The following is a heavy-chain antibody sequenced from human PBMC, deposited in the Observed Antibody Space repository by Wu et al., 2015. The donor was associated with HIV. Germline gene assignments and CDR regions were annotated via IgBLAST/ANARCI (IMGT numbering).Heavy chain of an antibody. D-gene: IGHD3-16*02. J-gene: IGHJ4*02. CDR1: GGTFTSYG. CDR2: ISAYNGNT. CDR3: ARLGYDYVWGSYRKVPFDY. Sequence: QVQLVQSGAEVKKPGSSVRVSCKASGGTFTSYGISWVRQAPGQGLEWMGWISAYNGNTNYAQKLQGRVTMTTDTSTSTAYMELRSLRSDDTAVYYCARLGYDYVWGSYRKVPFDYWARERWSPSPQ. V-gene: IGHV1-18*01.